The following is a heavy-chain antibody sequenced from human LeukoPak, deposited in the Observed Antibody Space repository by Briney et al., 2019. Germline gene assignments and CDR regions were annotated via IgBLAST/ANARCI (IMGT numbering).Heavy chain of an antibody. CDR1: GCTFSDYY. J-gene: IGHJ1*01. CDR2: ISSSGDTI. Sequence: GGSLRLSCAASGCTFSDYYMNWIRQAPGKGLEWVSYISSSGDTINYADSVKGRFNISRDNAKNSLYLQMHSLRPEDTAVYYCARPPAGIHQYFQHLGQGTLVSVSS. V-gene: IGHV3-11*01. D-gene: IGHD2-2*01. CDR3: ARPPAGIHQYFQH.